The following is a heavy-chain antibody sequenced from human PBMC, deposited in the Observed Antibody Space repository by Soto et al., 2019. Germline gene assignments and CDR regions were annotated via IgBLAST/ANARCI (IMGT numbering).Heavy chain of an antibody. CDR2: INHSGST. Sequence: SETLSLTCAVYGGSFSGYYWSWIRQPPGEGLEWIGEINHSGSTNYNPSLKSRVTISVDTSKNQFSLKLSSVTAADTAVYYCARGQDGSGSYCMDVWGQGTTVTVSS. D-gene: IGHD3-10*01. V-gene: IGHV4-34*01. J-gene: IGHJ6*02. CDR3: ARGQDGSGSYCMDV. CDR1: GGSFSGYY.